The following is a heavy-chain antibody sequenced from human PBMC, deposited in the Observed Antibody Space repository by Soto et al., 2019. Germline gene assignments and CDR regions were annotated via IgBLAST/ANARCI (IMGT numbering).Heavy chain of an antibody. D-gene: IGHD3-3*01. CDR1: GFTFSSYA. J-gene: IGHJ4*02. Sequence: GGSLRLSCAASGFTFSSYAMHWVRQAPGKGLEWVAVISYDGSNKYYADSVKGRFTISRDNSKNTLYLQMNSLRAEDTAGYYCARDRDAGGESGGYDFWSGYYITELDYWGQGTLVTVSS. CDR2: ISYDGSNK. CDR3: ARDRDAGGESGGYDFWSGYYITELDY. V-gene: IGHV3-30-3*01.